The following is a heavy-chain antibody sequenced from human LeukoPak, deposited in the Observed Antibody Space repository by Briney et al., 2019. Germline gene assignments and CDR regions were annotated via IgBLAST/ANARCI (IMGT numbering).Heavy chain of an antibody. V-gene: IGHV3-53*01. J-gene: IGHJ4*02. CDR2: IFVGGNA. CDR3: ARRNGYSYGYEF. CDR1: GFTFGDYA. D-gene: IGHD5-18*01. Sequence: GGSLRLSCTASGFTFGDYAMSWFRQAPGKGLEWVSVIFVGGNAYYGDSVRGRFTISRDDPKNTVYLQMNSLRAEDTAVYYCARRNGYSYGYEFWGQGTLVTVTP.